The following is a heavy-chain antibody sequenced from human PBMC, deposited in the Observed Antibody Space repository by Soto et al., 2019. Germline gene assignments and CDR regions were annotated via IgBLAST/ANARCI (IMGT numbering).Heavy chain of an antibody. D-gene: IGHD6-13*01. CDR2: IVPMFGTT. V-gene: IGHV1-69*01. CDR3: ARDLADVHLWYDFDV. CDR1: GDTFNSYG. J-gene: IGHJ3*01. Sequence: QVQLVQSGPELKKPGSSVKVSCKAPGDTFNSYGISWVRQAPGQGLEWMGGIVPMFGTTNLALKFEDRVTITADELTTTVYMEIRGLTSEDTAVYYCARDLADVHLWYDFDVWGHGTRVTVSS.